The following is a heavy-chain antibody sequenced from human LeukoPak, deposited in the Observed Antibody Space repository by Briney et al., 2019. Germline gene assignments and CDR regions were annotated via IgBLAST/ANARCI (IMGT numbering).Heavy chain of an antibody. V-gene: IGHV5-51*01. CDR3: ARGGAPAAHQSNFDY. Sequence: KIGESLKISCKTSGYSFTSFWIGWVRQMPAEDLEWRVSIYPCNSDTRYSPSFQGQVTISADKSVTTASLQRSSVKAADTAMSYCARGGAPAAHQSNFDYWGQGTLVTVSS. J-gene: IGHJ4*02. CDR2: IYPCNSDT. CDR1: GYSFTSFW. D-gene: IGHD6-25*01.